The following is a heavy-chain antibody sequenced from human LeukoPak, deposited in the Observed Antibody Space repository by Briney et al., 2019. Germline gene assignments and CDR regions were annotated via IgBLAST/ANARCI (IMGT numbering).Heavy chain of an antibody. J-gene: IGHJ4*02. CDR2: IKQDGSDK. Sequence: GGSLRLSCAVSGFTFSNYWMSWVRQSPGKGLERVASIKQDGSDKYYVDSVKGRFTISRDNAKDSLYLQMNSLRAEDTAVYYCGRDSRYYDSSGFSRGPLGYWGQGTLVIVSS. CDR3: GRDSRYYDSSGFSRGPLGY. D-gene: IGHD3-22*01. V-gene: IGHV3-7*03. CDR1: GFTFSNYW.